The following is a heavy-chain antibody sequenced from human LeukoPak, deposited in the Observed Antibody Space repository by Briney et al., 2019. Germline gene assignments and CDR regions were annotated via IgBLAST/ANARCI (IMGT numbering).Heavy chain of an antibody. Sequence: ASVKVSCKASGYTLTSYGISWVRQAPGQGLEWMGVINPGGGSTSYAQKFQGRIIMTRDMSTSTDYMELSSLRSEDTAVYYCARDNSVEDTAWWFDPWGQGTLVTVSS. CDR2: INPGGGST. V-gene: IGHV1-46*01. CDR3: ARDNSVEDTAWWFDP. J-gene: IGHJ5*02. CDR1: GYTLTSYG. D-gene: IGHD4-23*01.